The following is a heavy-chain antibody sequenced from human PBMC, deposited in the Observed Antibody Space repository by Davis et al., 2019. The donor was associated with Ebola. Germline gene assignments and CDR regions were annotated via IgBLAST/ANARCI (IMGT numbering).Heavy chain of an antibody. Sequence: GESLKISCVVSGFTFRNYAMHWARQAPGKGLEWVATIWFDGSSKFYADSVKGRFTISRDNSNNTPYLQMNSLRVDDTAVYYCARDQDSSGWSEAFDAWGQGTMITVSS. CDR3: ARDQDSSGWSEAFDA. V-gene: IGHV3-33*01. CDR1: GFTFRNYA. D-gene: IGHD6-19*01. J-gene: IGHJ3*01. CDR2: IWFDGSSK.